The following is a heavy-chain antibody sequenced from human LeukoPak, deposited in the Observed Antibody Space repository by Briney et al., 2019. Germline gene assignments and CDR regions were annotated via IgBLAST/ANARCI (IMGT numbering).Heavy chain of an antibody. D-gene: IGHD6-13*01. CDR1: GYSFTSYG. CDR3: ANLDVGSSWSSFDY. V-gene: IGHV5-10-1*01. Sequence: GESLRISCKGSGYSFTSYGISWMRQKPGKGLEWMGRIDPSDSYTNYSPSFQGHVTISADKSISTAYLQWSSLKASDTAMYYCANLDVGSSWSSFDYWGQGALVTVSS. J-gene: IGHJ4*02. CDR2: IDPSDSYT.